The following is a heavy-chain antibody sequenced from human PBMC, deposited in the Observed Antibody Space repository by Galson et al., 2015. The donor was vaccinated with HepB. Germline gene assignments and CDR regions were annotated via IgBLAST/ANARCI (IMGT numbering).Heavy chain of an antibody. J-gene: IGHJ1*01. D-gene: IGHD3-16*01. CDR3: ASGGTWGSYTDY. CDR2: ISGSGNTT. Sequence: SLRLSCAASGFTFSTYAMRWVRQAPGKGLEWVSAISGSGNTTYYADSVKGRFTISRDNSKNTLYLQVNSLRAEDTAMYYCASGGTWGSYTDYWRQGTLVTASS. V-gene: IGHV3-23*01. CDR1: GFTFSTYA.